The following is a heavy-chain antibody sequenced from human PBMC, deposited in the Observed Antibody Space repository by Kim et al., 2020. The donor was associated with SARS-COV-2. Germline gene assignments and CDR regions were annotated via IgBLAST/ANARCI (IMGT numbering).Heavy chain of an antibody. CDR2: IGSRNSPI. D-gene: IGHD5-18*01. J-gene: IGHJ4*02. CDR3: ATAGGYFTRWFDY. V-gene: IGHV3-48*02. Sequence: RGSLRLSCAASGFNFNIYSMTWVRQAPGKGLEWLSYIGSRNSPIYYADSVKGRFTISRDDAKNSLYLQINSLRDDDTAVYFCATAGGYFTRWFDYWGQGTLVTVSS. CDR1: GFNFNIYS.